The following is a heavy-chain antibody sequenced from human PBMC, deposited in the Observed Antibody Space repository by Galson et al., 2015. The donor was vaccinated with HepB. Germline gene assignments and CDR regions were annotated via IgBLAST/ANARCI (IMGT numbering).Heavy chain of an antibody. Sequence: SLRLSCAASGFTFSSYAMSWVRQAPGKGLEWVSAISGSGGSTYYADSVKGRFTISRDNSKNTLYLQMNSLRAEDTAVYYCAKGYTVTTFVADYWGQGTLVTVSS. CDR3: AKGYTVTTFVADY. CDR2: ISGSGGST. V-gene: IGHV3-23*01. CDR1: GFTFSSYA. J-gene: IGHJ4*02. D-gene: IGHD4-17*01.